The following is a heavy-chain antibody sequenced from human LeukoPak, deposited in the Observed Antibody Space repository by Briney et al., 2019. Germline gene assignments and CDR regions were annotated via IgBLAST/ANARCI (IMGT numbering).Heavy chain of an antibody. Sequence: PGRSLRLSCEASVFAFSSSGMHWVRQAPGKGLEWVAVIWSDESHKYYADSVKGRFTISRDNSKNTLYLQMNSLRAEDTAVYYCAKDYRLRLGELSYLEYWGQGTLVTVSS. D-gene: IGHD3-16*02. V-gene: IGHV3-33*06. J-gene: IGHJ4*02. CDR3: AKDYRLRLGELSYLEY. CDR1: VFAFSSSG. CDR2: IWSDESHK.